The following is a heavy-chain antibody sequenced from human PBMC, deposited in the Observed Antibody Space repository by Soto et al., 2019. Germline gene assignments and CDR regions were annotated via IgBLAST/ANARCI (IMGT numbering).Heavy chain of an antibody. J-gene: IGHJ4*02. CDR3: ASYYDILTGPPQPFDY. CDR1: GYSISSGYY. CDR2: IYHSGST. D-gene: IGHD3-9*01. Sequence: PSETLSLTCAVSGYSISSGYYWGWIRQPPGKGLERIGSIYHSGSTYYNPSLKSRVTISVDTSKNQFSLKLSSVTAADTAVYYCASYYDILTGPPQPFDYWGQGTLVTVSS. V-gene: IGHV4-38-2*01.